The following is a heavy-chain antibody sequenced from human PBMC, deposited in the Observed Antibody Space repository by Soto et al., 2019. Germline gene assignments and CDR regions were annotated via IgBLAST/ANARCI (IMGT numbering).Heavy chain of an antibody. D-gene: IGHD1-26*01. J-gene: IGHJ2*01. CDR2: IHGGGDYT. CDR3: AKTRGSGRYTNRNFEV. Sequence: EVQVLESGGGLVQPGGPLRLSCAASGFTFSNYAMSWVRQAPGKGLEWVSTIHGGGDYTHYTDSVKGRFTISRDNSRITLCLQVNSLRAPATAVCVGAKTRGSGRYTNRNFEVWGPGTLVSVSS. CDR1: GFTFSNYA. V-gene: IGHV3-23*01.